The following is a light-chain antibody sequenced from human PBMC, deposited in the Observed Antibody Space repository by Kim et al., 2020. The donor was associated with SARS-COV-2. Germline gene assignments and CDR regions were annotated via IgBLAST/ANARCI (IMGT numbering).Light chain of an antibody. CDR2: WAS. V-gene: IGKV4-1*01. CDR3: QQYYTTPYT. Sequence: RATINCKSSLTILNSSKNKNYLTWYQQKPGQPPKLLIYWASTRESGVPDRFSGSGSGTDFTLTISSLQAEDVAVYYCQQYYTTPYTFGQGTKLEI. CDR1: LTILNSSKNKNY. J-gene: IGKJ2*01.